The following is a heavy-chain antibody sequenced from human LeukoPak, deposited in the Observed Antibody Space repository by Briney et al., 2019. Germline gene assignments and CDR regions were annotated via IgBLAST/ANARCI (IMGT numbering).Heavy chain of an antibody. D-gene: IGHD3-10*01. CDR1: GGSITSSNYY. CDR3: VYYYGSGSVEY. J-gene: IGHJ4*02. CDR2: FYYSGST. Sequence: KPSETLSLTCTVSGGSITSSNYYWGWIRQPPGKWLEWIGSFYYSGSTNYNPSLKSRVTISVDTSKNQFSLKLSSVTAADTAVYYCVYYYGSGSVEYWGQGTLVTVSS. V-gene: IGHV4-39*01.